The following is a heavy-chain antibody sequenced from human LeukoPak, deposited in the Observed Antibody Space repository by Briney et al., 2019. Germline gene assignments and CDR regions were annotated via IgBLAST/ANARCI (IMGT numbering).Heavy chain of an antibody. J-gene: IGHJ4*02. D-gene: IGHD2-21*01. Sequence: PGGSLRLSCAASGFIFSSRWMHWVRQAPGKGLVWVSRISSDGWSTSYADSVRGRFTASRDNAENTLYLQMSSLRAEDTAVYYCARVSQFPGISSDYWGQGSLVTVSS. CDR2: ISSDGWST. CDR3: ARVSQFPGISSDY. CDR1: GFIFSSRW. V-gene: IGHV3-74*01.